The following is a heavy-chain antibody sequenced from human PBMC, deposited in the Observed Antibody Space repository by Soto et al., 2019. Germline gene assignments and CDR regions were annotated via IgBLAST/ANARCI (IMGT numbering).Heavy chain of an antibody. D-gene: IGHD3-22*01. CDR2: LSGTGIST. J-gene: IGHJ4*02. CDR3: ATTYDSSGCDY. CDR1: GFTFSGYA. V-gene: IGHV3-23*01. Sequence: EVHLLESVGGLVQPGGSLRLSCATSGFTFSGYAMNWVRQAPGKGLEWVSALSGTGISTYYADTVKGRFTISRDNSRNTLHLQMSSLRAEDTAVYYCATTYDSSGCDYWGQGTLVTVSS.